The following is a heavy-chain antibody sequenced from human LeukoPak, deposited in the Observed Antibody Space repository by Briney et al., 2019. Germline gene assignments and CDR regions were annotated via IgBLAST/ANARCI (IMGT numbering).Heavy chain of an antibody. V-gene: IGHV3-23*01. Sequence: PGGSLRLSCTASGFTFSSFDMSWVRQAPGKGLEWVSAISGSGGSTYYADSVKGRFTISRDNSKNTLYLQMNSLRAEDTAVYYCAKVPLWFGEAYFDYWGQGTLVTVSS. CDR1: GFTFSSFD. CDR2: ISGSGGST. J-gene: IGHJ4*02. D-gene: IGHD3-10*01. CDR3: AKVPLWFGEAYFDY.